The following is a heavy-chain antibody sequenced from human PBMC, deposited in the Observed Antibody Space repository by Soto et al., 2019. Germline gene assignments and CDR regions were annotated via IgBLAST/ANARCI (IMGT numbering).Heavy chain of an antibody. CDR3: AVGATRDYYYYCMDV. V-gene: IGHV1-69*13. J-gene: IGHJ6*02. Sequence: ASVKVSCKASGGTFSSYAISWVRQAPGQGLEWMGGIIPIFGTANYAQKFQGRVTITADESTSTAYMELSSLRSEDTAVYYCAVGATRDYYYYCMDVWGQGTTVTVSS. D-gene: IGHD1-26*01. CDR1: GGTFSSYA. CDR2: IIPIFGTA.